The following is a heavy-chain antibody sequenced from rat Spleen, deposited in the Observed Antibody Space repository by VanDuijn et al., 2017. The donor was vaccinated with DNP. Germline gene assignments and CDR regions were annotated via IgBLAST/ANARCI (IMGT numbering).Heavy chain of an antibody. CDR1: GFTFNTYW. V-gene: IGHV5-31*01. J-gene: IGHJ2*01. Sequence: EVQLVESGGGLVQPGRSMKLSCAASGFTFNTYWMTWIRQVPGKGLEWVASITTSGDISYYPDSVKGRFTISRDNAKNTLYLQMNSLRSEDTATYYCARGGRSYFDYWGQGVMVTVSS. D-gene: IGHD1-11*01. CDR2: ITTSGDIS. CDR3: ARGGRSYFDY.